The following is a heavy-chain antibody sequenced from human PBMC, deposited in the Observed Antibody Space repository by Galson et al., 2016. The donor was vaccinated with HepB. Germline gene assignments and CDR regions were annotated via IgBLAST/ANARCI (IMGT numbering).Heavy chain of an antibody. Sequence: SLRLSCAVSGFTVIGNYMSWVRQAPGKGLGWVSVIHSIGDTFYADSVKGRFTISRDNLKNALYLQMNSLRVEDTAVYYCARDHLVNMVRGDKHFHYGMDVWGQGTAVTVSS. CDR1: GFTVIGNY. V-gene: IGHV3-53*01. J-gene: IGHJ6*02. D-gene: IGHD3-10*01. CDR3: ARDHLVNMVRGDKHFHYGMDV. CDR2: IHSIGDT.